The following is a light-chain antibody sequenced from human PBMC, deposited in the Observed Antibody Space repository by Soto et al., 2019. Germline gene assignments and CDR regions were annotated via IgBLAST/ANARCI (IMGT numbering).Light chain of an antibody. V-gene: IGKV3-20*01. CDR1: QSVSNNY. CDR3: QQYVRSLWP. J-gene: IGKJ1*01. Sequence: EIVLTQSPGTLSLSPGERATLSCRASQSVSNNYLAWYQQKPGQAPRLLIYGASSRATGIPDRFSGSGSGTDFTLTISRLEPEDFTVYYCQQYVRSLWPFGQGSIV. CDR2: GAS.